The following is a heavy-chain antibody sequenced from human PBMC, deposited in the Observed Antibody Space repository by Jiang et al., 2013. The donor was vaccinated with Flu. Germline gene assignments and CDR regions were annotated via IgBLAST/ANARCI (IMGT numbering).Heavy chain of an antibody. CDR3: ARALRYCSSTSCYALYY. V-gene: IGHV1-69*13. D-gene: IGHD2-2*01. CDR1: GGIFSSYA. J-gene: IGHJ4*02. Sequence: SGAEVKKPGASVKVSCKASGGIFSSYAISWVRQAPGQGLEWMGGVIPIFGTVKYTQKFLDKVTITADESTRTVYLELSSLISEDAAVYYCARALRYCSSTSCYALYYWGQGTLVTVSS. CDR2: VIPIFGTV.